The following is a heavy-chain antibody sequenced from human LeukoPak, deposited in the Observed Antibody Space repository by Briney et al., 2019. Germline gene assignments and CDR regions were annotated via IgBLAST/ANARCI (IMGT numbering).Heavy chain of an antibody. CDR2: INTDGSST. CDR1: GFTFSSYW. Sequence: GGSLRLSCAASGFTFSSYWMQWVRQAPGKGQVWVSRINTDGSSTSYADSVKGRFTISRDNSKNTLYLQMNSLRAEDTAVYYCAKVEGYCSSTSCYPFDYWGQGTLVTVSS. D-gene: IGHD2-2*01. V-gene: IGHV3-74*01. J-gene: IGHJ4*02. CDR3: AKVEGYCSSTSCYPFDY.